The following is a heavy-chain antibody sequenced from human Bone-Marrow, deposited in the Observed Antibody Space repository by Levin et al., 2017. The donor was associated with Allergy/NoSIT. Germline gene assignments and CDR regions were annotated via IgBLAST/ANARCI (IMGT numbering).Heavy chain of an antibody. J-gene: IGHJ3*02. CDR3: ARAPGSLEEGSFYFDI. D-gene: IGHD1-1*01. CDR2: IYYSGST. V-gene: IGHV4-61*01. Sequence: SQTLSLTCTVSGGSVSSGSYYWSWIRQPPGKGLEWIGYIYYSGSTNYNPSLKSRVTISVDTSKNQFSLKLSSVTAADTAVYYCARAPGSLEEGSFYFDIWGQGTMVTVSS. CDR1: GGSVSSGSYY.